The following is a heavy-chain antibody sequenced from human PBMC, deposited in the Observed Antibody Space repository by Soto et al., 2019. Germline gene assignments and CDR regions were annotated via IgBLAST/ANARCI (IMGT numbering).Heavy chain of an antibody. Sequence: QVQLVESGGGVVQPGRSLRLSCAASGFTFSSFGMHWVRQAPGKGLEWVAHISYDGSNEHSADSVKGRFTISRDNSEDTLYLQMNSLIVEDTAVYFCAKDTYYHDSSGYYIFEFWGQGTLVTVSS. V-gene: IGHV3-30*18. CDR1: GFTFSSFG. CDR2: ISYDGSNE. CDR3: AKDTYYHDSSGYYIFEF. J-gene: IGHJ4*02. D-gene: IGHD3-22*01.